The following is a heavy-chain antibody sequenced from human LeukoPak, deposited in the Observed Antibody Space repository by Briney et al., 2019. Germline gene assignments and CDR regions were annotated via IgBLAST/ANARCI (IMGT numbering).Heavy chain of an antibody. CDR1: GYTFTSYG. CDR3: ARANNLNYDFWSGYYY. J-gene: IGHJ4*02. V-gene: IGHV1-18*01. Sequence: GASVKVSCKASGYTFTSYGISWVRQAPGQGPEWMGWISAYNGNTNYAQKLQGRVTMTTDTSTSTAYMELRSLRSDDTAVYYCARANNLNYDFWSGYYYWGQGTLVTVSS. CDR2: ISAYNGNT. D-gene: IGHD3-3*01.